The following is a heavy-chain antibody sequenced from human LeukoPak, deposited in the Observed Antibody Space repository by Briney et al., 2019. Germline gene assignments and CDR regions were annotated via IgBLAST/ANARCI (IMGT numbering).Heavy chain of an antibody. D-gene: IGHD1-14*01. CDR3: ARAKSDRTLFDACDI. CDR1: GFTFSSYW. J-gene: IGHJ3*02. CDR2: INSDGSST. Sequence: GGSLRLSCAASGFTFSSYWMHWVRQAPGKGLVWVSRINSDGSSTSYADSVKGRFTISRDNAKSTLYLQMNSLKAEDTAVYYCARAKSDRTLFDACDIWGQGTMVTVSS. V-gene: IGHV3-74*01.